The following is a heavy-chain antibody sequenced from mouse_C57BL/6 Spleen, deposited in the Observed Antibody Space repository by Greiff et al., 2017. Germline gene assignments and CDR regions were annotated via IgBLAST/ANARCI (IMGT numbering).Heavy chain of an antibody. CDR2: ISSGSSTI. Sequence: EVKLMESGGGLVKPGGSLKLSCAASGFTFSDYGMHWVRQAPEKGLEWVAYISSGSSTIYYADTVKGRFTISRDNAKNTLFLQMTSLRSEDTAMYYCARISAGSSYGAMDYWGQRTSGTVSS. CDR3: ARISAGSSYGAMDY. D-gene: IGHD1-1*01. V-gene: IGHV5-17*01. J-gene: IGHJ4*01. CDR1: GFTFSDYG.